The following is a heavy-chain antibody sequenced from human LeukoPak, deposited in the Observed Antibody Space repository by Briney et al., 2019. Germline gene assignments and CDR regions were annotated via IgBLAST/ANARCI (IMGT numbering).Heavy chain of an antibody. Sequence: GESLKISCRGSGYGFTSYWIVWVRQMPGKGLGWMGVIYPGDSNSSYSPSFQGQVTISADNSISTAYLQWSSLKASDTAMYYCARRAHSGAMITLDYWGQGTLVTVSS. CDR2: IYPGDSNS. CDR3: ARRAHSGAMITLDY. V-gene: IGHV5-51*01. CDR1: GYGFTSYW. J-gene: IGHJ4*02. D-gene: IGHD5-12*01.